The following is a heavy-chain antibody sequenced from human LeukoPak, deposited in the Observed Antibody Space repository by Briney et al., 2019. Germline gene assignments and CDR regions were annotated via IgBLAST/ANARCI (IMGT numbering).Heavy chain of an antibody. D-gene: IGHD1-26*01. CDR3: AREGVGVTFDY. CDR2: IYYTGST. V-gene: IGHV4-59*12. CDR1: GGSISSFY. J-gene: IGHJ4*02. Sequence: PSETLSLTCTVSGGSISSFYWSWIRQPPGKGLEWIGYIYYTGSTNYNPSLKSRVTMSVDTSKNQFSLRLSSVTAADTAMYYCAREGVGVTFDYWGQGTLVTVSS.